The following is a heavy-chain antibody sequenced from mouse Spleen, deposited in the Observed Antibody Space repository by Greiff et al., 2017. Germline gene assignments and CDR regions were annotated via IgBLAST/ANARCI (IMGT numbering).Heavy chain of an antibody. V-gene: IGHV3-6*02. CDR1: GYSITSGYY. Sequence: EVQLQQSGPGLVKPSQSLSLTCSVTGYSITSGYYWNWIRQFPGNKLEWMGYISYDGSNNYNPSLKNRISITRDTSKNQFFLKLNSVTTEDTATYYCARDDYVSYWYFDVWGAGTTVTVSS. CDR2: ISYDGSN. J-gene: IGHJ1*01. D-gene: IGHD2-4*01. CDR3: ARDDYVSYWYFDV.